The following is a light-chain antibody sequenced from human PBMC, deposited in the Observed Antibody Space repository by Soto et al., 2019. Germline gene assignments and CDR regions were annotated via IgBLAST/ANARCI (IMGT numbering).Light chain of an antibody. CDR2: DAS. CDR3: QKYNNCPLTWT. V-gene: IGKV3-15*01. CDR1: QSVSSN. Sequence: EIVMTQSPGTLSVSPGERATLSCRASQSVSSNLAWYQQKPGQAPRLLIYDASTRATGIPARFSGSGSGTEFTLTISILQSEDFSVYYCQKYNNCPLTWTFGKGTNVEIK. J-gene: IGKJ1*01.